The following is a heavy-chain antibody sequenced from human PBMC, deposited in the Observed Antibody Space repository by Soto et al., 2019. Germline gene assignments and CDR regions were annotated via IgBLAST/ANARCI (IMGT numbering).Heavy chain of an antibody. CDR3: ARGYSYCDY. J-gene: IGHJ4*02. CDR1: GYTFTSYY. Sequence: GASVKVSCKASGYTFTSYYMNWVRQAPGQGLEWLGIINPSGGYTTYAQRFLGRFTISRDNAKNSLYLQMNSLRAEDTAVYYCARGYSYCDYWGQGTLVTVSS. V-gene: IGHV1-46*01. D-gene: IGHD5-18*01. CDR2: INPSGGYT.